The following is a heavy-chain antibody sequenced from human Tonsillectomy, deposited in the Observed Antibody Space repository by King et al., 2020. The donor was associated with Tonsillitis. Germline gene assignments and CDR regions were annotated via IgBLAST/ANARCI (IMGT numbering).Heavy chain of an antibody. CDR2: SRGSGGSS. CDR3: AKGHQLPDYYYYGMDV. V-gene: IGHV3-23*04. Sequence: VQLVESGGGLVQPGGSLRLSCSASGFTFSSYAMSWVRQAPGKGLELVSASRGSGGSSYAADSVKGRFTISRDNSNNTLYLEVNSLSGDDTAVYYCAKGHQLPDYYYYGMDVWGQGTTVTVSS. D-gene: IGHD2-2*01. J-gene: IGHJ6*02. CDR1: GFTFSSYA.